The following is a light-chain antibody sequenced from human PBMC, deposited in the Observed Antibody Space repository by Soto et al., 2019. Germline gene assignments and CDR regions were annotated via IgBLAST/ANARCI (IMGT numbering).Light chain of an antibody. V-gene: IGKV1-5*01. CDR2: DAS. CDR3: QQYNTYRWT. J-gene: IGKJ1*01. CDR1: QSISSW. Sequence: DIQMTQSPSTLSASVGERVTITFRASQSISSWLAWYQQKPGKAPKLLIYDASNLESGVPSRFSGSGSGTEFTLTISSLQPDDFATYYCQQYNTYRWTFGQGTKVDI.